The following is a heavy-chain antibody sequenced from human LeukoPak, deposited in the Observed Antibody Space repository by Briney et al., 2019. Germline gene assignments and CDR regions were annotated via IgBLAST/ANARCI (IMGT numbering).Heavy chain of an antibody. CDR1: GGSFSGCY. J-gene: IGHJ4*02. CDR3: ARINRLGYYKGDFDY. D-gene: IGHD3-9*01. CDR2: INHSGST. Sequence: SETLSLTCAVYGGSFSGCYWSWIRQPPGKGLKWIGEINHSGSTNYNPSLKSRVTISVDTSKNQFSLKLSSVTAADTAVYYCARINRLGYYKGDFDYWGQGTLVTVSS. V-gene: IGHV4-34*01.